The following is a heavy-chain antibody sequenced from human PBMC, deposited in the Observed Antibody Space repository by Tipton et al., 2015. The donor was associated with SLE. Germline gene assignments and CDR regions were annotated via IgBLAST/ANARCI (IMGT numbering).Heavy chain of an antibody. D-gene: IGHD3-3*01. CDR2: IYTSGAT. J-gene: IGHJ4*02. Sequence: TLSLTCTVSDGSITSGSYYWSWIRQPAGKGLEWIGHIYTSGATNYNPSFKSRLTMSVDTSKNQFSLKLSYVTAADTAVYYCARMGYAFWTNYADYWGQGTLVTVSS. CDR3: ARMGYAFWTNYADY. CDR1: DGSITSGSYY. V-gene: IGHV4-61*09.